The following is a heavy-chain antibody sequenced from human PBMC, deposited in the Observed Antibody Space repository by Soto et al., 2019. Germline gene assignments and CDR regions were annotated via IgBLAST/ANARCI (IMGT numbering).Heavy chain of an antibody. CDR1: GFTFSSYG. Sequence: GGSLRLSCAASGFTFSSYGMHWVRQAPGKGLEWVAVIWYDGSNKYYADSVKGRFTISRDNSKNTLYLQMNSLRAEDTAVYYCARENSSIAAPPPAGNSAGMDVWGQGTTVTVSS. J-gene: IGHJ6*02. CDR3: ARENSSIAAPPPAGNSAGMDV. V-gene: IGHV3-33*01. CDR2: IWYDGSNK. D-gene: IGHD6-6*01.